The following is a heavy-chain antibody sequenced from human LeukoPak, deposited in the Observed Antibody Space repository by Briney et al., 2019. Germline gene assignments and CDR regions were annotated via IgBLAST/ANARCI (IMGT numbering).Heavy chain of an antibody. CDR3: AKVAPRGNDAFDI. Sequence: GGSLRLSCAASGFTFSSYEMNWVRQAPGKGLEWVSHISSSGSTIYYADSVKGRFTISRDNAKNSLYLQMNSLRAEDTALYYCAKVAPRGNDAFDIWGQGTMVTVSS. V-gene: IGHV3-48*03. CDR2: ISSSGSTI. J-gene: IGHJ3*02. D-gene: IGHD6-25*01. CDR1: GFTFSSYE.